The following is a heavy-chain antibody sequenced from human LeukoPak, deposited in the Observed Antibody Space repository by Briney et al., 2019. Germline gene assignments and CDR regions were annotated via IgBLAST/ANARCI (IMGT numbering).Heavy chain of an antibody. V-gene: IGHV3-30*18. CDR2: ISFDGTNK. J-gene: IGHJ4*02. CDR1: GFNFSSYH. D-gene: IGHD1-7*01. Sequence: GGSLTLSCAASGFNFSSYHMHWVRQAPGKGLEWVSVISFDGTNKYYADSVKGRFTISRDHSKNTLYLQMSSLRAEDTAVYYCAKDERNWNYNLASQTYDWGQGTLVTVSS. CDR3: AKDERNWNYNLASQTYD.